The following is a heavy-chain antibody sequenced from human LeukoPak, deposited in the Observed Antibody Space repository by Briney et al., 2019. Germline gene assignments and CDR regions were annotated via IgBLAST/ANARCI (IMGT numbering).Heavy chain of an antibody. J-gene: IGHJ4*02. V-gene: IGHV3-7*01. CDR1: GFTFSSYW. D-gene: IGHD7-27*01. CDR3: ARDLNWETY. Sequence: GGSLRPSCVASGFTFSSYWMTWVRQAPGKGLEWVANIKTDGSLTYYVDSVKGRFTISRDNAKNSLYLQMNSLRAEDTAVYYCARDLNWETYWSQGTLVSVSS. CDR2: IKTDGSLT.